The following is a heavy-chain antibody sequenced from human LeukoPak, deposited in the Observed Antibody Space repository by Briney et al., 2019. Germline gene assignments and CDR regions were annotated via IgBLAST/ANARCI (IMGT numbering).Heavy chain of an antibody. CDR1: GYTFTGYY. D-gene: IGHD3-22*01. Sequence: ASVKVSCKASGYTFTGYYMHWVRQAPGQGLEWMGWINPNSGGTNYAQKFQGRVTMTRDTSISTAYMELSRLRSDDTAVYYCARDAWGSVTYYDSSGYFDYWGQGTLVTVSS. CDR3: ARDAWGSVTYYDSSGYFDY. V-gene: IGHV1-2*02. J-gene: IGHJ4*02. CDR2: INPNSGGT.